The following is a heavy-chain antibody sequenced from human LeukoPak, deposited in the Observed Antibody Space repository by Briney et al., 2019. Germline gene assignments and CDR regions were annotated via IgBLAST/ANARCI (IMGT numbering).Heavy chain of an antibody. CDR1: GFTFTGYY. Sequence: GASVKVSCKASGFTFTGYYMHWVRQAPGQGLEWMGGIIPIFGTANYAQKFQGRVTITADKSTTTAYMELSSLRSEDAAVYYCARESDYYGSGSYFGSKVRFDPWGQGTLVTVSS. CDR3: ARESDYYGSGSYFGSKVRFDP. D-gene: IGHD3-10*01. V-gene: IGHV1-69*06. CDR2: IIPIFGTA. J-gene: IGHJ5*02.